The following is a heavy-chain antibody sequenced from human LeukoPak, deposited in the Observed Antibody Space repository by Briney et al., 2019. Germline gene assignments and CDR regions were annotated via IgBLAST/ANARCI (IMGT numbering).Heavy chain of an antibody. CDR3: AIWGYRSSWSYYYGMDV. J-gene: IGHJ6*02. D-gene: IGHD6-13*01. V-gene: IGHV1-2*02. CDR1: RYTFTGYY. Sequence: EASVKVSCKASRYTFTGYYMHWVRQAPGQGLEWMGWINPNSGGTNYAQKFQGRVTMTRDMSISTAYMELSRLRSDDTAVYYCAIWGYRSSWSYYYGMDVWGQGTTVTVSS. CDR2: INPNSGGT.